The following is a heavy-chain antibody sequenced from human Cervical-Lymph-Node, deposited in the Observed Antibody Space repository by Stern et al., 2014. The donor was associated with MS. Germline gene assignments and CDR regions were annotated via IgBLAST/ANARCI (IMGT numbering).Heavy chain of an antibody. CDR2: IYHSGST. CDR3: AREEQQLVHGNWFDP. D-gene: IGHD6-13*01. CDR1: GYSISSGYY. J-gene: IGHJ5*02. V-gene: IGHV4-38-2*02. Sequence: QVQLQESGPGLVKPSETLSLTCTVSGYSISSGYYWGWIRQPPGKGLEWXGTIYHSGSTYYNPSLKSRVTISVDKSKNQFSLKLSSVTAADTAVYYCAREEQQLVHGNWFDPWGQGTLVTVSS.